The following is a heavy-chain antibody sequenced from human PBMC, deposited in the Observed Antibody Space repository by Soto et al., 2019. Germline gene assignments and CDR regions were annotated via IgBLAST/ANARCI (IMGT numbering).Heavy chain of an antibody. Sequence: QVQLQESGPGLVRPSETLSLTCNVSGGSISREHYHWTWIRQSPGKCLERIGYIHYSGSNNYNPSLQSRVTMSVDTSKNLFSLKLSSGTAADTAVYFCGSEDDGGDRDYYGLDVWGQGTTVTVSS. CDR2: IHYSGSN. CDR3: GSEDDGGDRDYYGLDV. V-gene: IGHV4-30-4*01. CDR1: GGSISREHYH. J-gene: IGHJ6*02. D-gene: IGHD2-21*02.